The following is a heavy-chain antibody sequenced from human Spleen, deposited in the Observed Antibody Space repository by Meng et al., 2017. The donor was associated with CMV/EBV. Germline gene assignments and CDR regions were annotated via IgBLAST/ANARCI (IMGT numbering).Heavy chain of an antibody. D-gene: IGHD1-26*01. CDR3: ARGSDGGGNCDY. V-gene: IGHV4-34*01. Sequence: LTCAVYGGSFSGYYWSLIRQPPGKGLEWIGEINHSGSTNYNPSLKSRVTISVDTSKNQFSLKLSSVTAADTAVYYCARGSDGGGNCDYWGQGTLVTVSS. J-gene: IGHJ4*02. CDR1: GGSFSGYY. CDR2: INHSGST.